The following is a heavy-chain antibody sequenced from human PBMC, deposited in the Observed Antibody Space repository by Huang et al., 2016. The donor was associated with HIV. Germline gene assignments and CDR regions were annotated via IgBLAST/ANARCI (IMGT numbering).Heavy chain of an antibody. Sequence: EVQLVESGGGLVQPGGSLSPSCAASGFTFSSYWMHWVRQAQGKGLFWVSRINSDGSSSGYADSVKDRFTISGDNAKNTLYLQMNSLRAEDTAVYYCVRDPRIQSWLNYFDYWGQGTLVSVSS. D-gene: IGHD3-22*01. CDR3: VRDPRIQSWLNYFDY. J-gene: IGHJ4*02. CDR2: INSDGSSS. V-gene: IGHV3-74*01. CDR1: GFTFSSYW.